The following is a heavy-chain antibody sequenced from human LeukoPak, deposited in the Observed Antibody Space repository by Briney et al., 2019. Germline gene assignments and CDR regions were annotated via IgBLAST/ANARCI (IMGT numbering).Heavy chain of an antibody. CDR1: GFTLCTYT. CDR2: MSGSEDYI. D-gene: IGHD3-9*01. V-gene: IGHV3-23*01. Sequence: GGFLRLSCAGSGFTLCTYTMSWGRPAPGEGLGWVSAMSGSEDYIYYADSVKGRFTISRDNSQNTLYLQMNSLRAEDTAVYHCAKEVLNYEIPYWYFDLWGRGTLVTVSS. CDR3: AKEVLNYEIPYWYFDL. J-gene: IGHJ2*01.